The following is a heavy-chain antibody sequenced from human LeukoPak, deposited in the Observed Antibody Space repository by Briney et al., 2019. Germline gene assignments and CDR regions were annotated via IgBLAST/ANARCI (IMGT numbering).Heavy chain of an antibody. D-gene: IGHD5-18*01. Sequence: MSSETLSLTCTVSGGSISRSSYYWGWIRQPPGKALEWIGSIYFRGITYYHPSLKSRVTISVDTSKNQSTLRLSSVTAADTAVYYCARGGYSYGSLVVFDYWGEGALVTVSS. CDR2: IYFRGIT. J-gene: IGHJ4*02. CDR1: GGSISRSSYY. V-gene: IGHV4-39*06. CDR3: ARGGYSYGSLVVFDY.